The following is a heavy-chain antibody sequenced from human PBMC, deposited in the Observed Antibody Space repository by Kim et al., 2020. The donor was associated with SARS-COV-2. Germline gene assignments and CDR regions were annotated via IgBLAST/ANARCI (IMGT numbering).Heavy chain of an antibody. CDR2: IIPIFGTA. CDR3: ASGDYYDSSGYLPGGYYYYGMDV. D-gene: IGHD3-22*01. J-gene: IGHJ6*02. CDR1: GGTFSSYA. Sequence: SVKVSCKASGGTFSSYAISWVRQAPGQGLEWMGGIIPIFGTANYAQKFQGRVTITADESTSTAYMELSSLRSEDTAVYYCASGDYYDSSGYLPGGYYYYGMDVWGQGTTVTVSS. V-gene: IGHV1-69*13.